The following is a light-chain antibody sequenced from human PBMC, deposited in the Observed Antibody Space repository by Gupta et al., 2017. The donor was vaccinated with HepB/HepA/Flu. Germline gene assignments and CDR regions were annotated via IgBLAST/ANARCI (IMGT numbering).Light chain of an antibody. Sequence: DVVMTQSPLSLSVILGQPASISCRSSQSLAYSDEITFLNWFQQRPGQSPKRLIYQGSKRDSGVPDRFSGSGSGTDFTLKISSVEAEDVGVYYCKQHLRCPRTFGQGTKVEIK. CDR1: QSLAYSDEITF. J-gene: IGKJ2*02. CDR2: QGS. CDR3: KQHLRCPRT. V-gene: IGKV2-30*01.